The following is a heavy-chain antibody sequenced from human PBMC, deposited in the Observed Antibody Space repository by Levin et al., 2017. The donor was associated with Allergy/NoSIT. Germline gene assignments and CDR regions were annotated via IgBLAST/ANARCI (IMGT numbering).Heavy chain of an antibody. V-gene: IGHV3-30*09. J-gene: IGHJ3*02. CDR3: ARGLHCGSTSCDGAFDI. D-gene: IGHD2-2*01. CDR2: ISHDESNT. Sequence: PGGSLRLSCAASGFTFSSYAMHWVRQAPGKGLEWVAVISHDESNTYYADSVKGRFAISRDNSKKMLDLQMDSLRFEDTAVYYCARGLHCGSTSCDGAFDIWGQGTMVAVSS. CDR1: GFTFSSYA.